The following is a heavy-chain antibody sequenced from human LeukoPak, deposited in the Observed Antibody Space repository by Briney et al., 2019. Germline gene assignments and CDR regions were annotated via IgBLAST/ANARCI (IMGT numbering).Heavy chain of an antibody. J-gene: IGHJ5*02. D-gene: IGHD6-13*01. V-gene: IGHV3-23*01. CDR2: ISGSGGST. CDR1: GFTFSVYA. Sequence: PGGSLRLSCAASGFTFSVYAMSWVRQAPGKGLEWVSTISGSGGSTYYADSVKGRFTISRDNFKNTLYLQMNSLRAEDTAVYYCAKIPGGTLNWFDPWGQGTLVTVSS. CDR3: AKIPGGTLNWFDP.